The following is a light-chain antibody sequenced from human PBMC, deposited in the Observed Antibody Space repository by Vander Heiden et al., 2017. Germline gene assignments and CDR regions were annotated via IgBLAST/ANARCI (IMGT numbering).Light chain of an antibody. CDR1: QDIRNY. CDR2: DAS. CDR3: QQYFNLPRT. J-gene: IGKJ1*01. Sequence: DIQMTQSPSSLFASVGDRVTITCQASQDIRNYLHWYQQKPGRAPKLLIYDASNLETGVPSRFSGSGSGTDFTFTISSLQPEDIATYYCQQYFNLPRTFGQGTKVEIK. V-gene: IGKV1-33*01.